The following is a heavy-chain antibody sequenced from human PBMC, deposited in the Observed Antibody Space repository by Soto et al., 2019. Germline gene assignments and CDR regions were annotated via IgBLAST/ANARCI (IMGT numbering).Heavy chain of an antibody. CDR2: ISYDGSNK. CDR3: ARGSYGDTAMVNAFDI. D-gene: IGHD5-18*01. J-gene: IGHJ3*02. V-gene: IGHV3-30-3*01. Sequence: GGSLRLSCAASGFTFSSYAMHWVRQAPGKGLEWVAVISYDGSNKYYADSVKGRFTISRDNSKNTLYLQMNSLRAEDTAVYYCARGSYGDTAMVNAFDIWGQGTMVTVSS. CDR1: GFTFSSYA.